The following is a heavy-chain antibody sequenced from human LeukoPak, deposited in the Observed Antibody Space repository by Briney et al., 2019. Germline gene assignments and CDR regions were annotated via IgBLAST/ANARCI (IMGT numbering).Heavy chain of an antibody. CDR1: GYTFTSYD. Sequence: GPSVKLSCKASGYTFTSYDINWVPRATGQGLEWMGWMNPNSGNTGYAQKFQRRVTMTRNTSISTAYMELSSLRSEDTAVYYCARGLKGSLPKKYYYYYYTDGWGKGTTVTV. CDR2: MNPNSGNT. CDR3: ARGLKGSLPKKYYYYYYTDG. V-gene: IGHV1-8*01. J-gene: IGHJ6*03.